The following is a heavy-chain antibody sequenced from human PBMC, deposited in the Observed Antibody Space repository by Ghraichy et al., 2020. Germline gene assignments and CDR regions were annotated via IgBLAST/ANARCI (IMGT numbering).Heavy chain of an antibody. CDR1: GFNVNTKY. V-gene: IGHV3-66*01. J-gene: IGHJ4*02. CDR3: AVAYCGGDCFLTLDY. D-gene: IGHD2-21*02. Sequence: GGSLRLSCAASGFNVNTKYMTWVRQAPGKGLEWVSLIYSGGVTYYADSVKGRFTISRDSSKNTLYLQMNSLRDEDTAVYFSAVAYCGGDCFLTLDYWGQGTPVNVSS. CDR2: IYSGGVT.